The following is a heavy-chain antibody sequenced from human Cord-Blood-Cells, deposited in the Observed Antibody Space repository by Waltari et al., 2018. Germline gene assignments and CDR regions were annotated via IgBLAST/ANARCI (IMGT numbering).Heavy chain of an antibody. Sequence: QVQLVQSGAWVTKPWSSVRVSCKASGATFSSYAISWVRQAPGQGLEWMGGIIPIFGTANYAQKFQGRVTITADESASTAYMELSSLRSEDTAVYYCSHSNYDYWGQGTLVTVSS. CDR1: GATFSSYA. J-gene: IGHJ4*02. CDR3: SHSNYDY. D-gene: IGHD4-4*01. V-gene: IGHV1-69*01. CDR2: IIPIFGTA.